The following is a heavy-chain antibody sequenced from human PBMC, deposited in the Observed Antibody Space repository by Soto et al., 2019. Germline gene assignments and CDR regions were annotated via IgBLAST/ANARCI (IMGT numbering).Heavy chain of an antibody. D-gene: IGHD4-17*01. V-gene: IGHV3-23*01. CDR3: AKDLYRFFPAVTTATFDD. J-gene: IGHJ4*02. CDR2: ISGSGGST. CDR1: GFTFSSYA. Sequence: GGSLRLSCAASGFTFSSYAMSWVRQAPGKGLEWVSAISGSGGSTYYADSVKGRFTISRDNSKNTLYLQMNSLRAEDTAVYYCAKDLYRFFPAVTTATFDDWGQGTRVTVAS.